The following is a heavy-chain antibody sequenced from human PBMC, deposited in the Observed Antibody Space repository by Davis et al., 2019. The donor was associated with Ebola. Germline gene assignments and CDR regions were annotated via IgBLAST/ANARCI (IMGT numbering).Heavy chain of an antibody. Sequence: PSETLSLTCAVYGGSFTDYFWSWIRQPPGKGLEWVSAISGSGGRTNYADSVKGRFTISRDNSINTLYLQMNSLRAEDTALYSCTKGDRDYSSSPFDYWGQGTLVTVSS. D-gene: IGHD3-22*01. CDR1: GGSFTDYF. CDR2: ISGSGGRT. V-gene: IGHV3-23*01. CDR3: TKGDRDYSSSPFDY. J-gene: IGHJ4*02.